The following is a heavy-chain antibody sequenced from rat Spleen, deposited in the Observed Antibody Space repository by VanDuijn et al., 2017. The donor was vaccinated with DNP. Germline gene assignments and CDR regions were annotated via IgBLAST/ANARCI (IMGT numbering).Heavy chain of an antibody. CDR3: ARDGQWDFLDY. V-gene: IGHV2-30*01. CDR1: GFSLTNHH. J-gene: IGHJ2*01. CDR2: VWIGGTT. D-gene: IGHD1-1*01. Sequence: QVQLKESGPGLVQPSQTLSLACTVSGFSLTNHHVHWVRQPSGKGLAWMGVVWIGGTTHISSIFKSRVSISRDTSKSQVFLKVNSLQPEDTATYYCARDGQWDFLDYWGQGIMVTVAS.